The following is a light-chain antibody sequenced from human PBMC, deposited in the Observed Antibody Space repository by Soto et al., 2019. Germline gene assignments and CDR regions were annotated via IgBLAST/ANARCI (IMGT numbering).Light chain of an antibody. CDR2: EVT. V-gene: IGLV2-14*01. CDR1: SSDVGGYNY. Sequence: QSVLTQPASVSGSPGQSITISCTGTSSDVGGYNYVSWYQQHPGKAPKLIIYEVTNRPSEISNRFSGSKSGNTASPTISGLQAEDEAEYYCSSYTSGSTYVFGTGTKVTVL. J-gene: IGLJ1*01. CDR3: SSYTSGSTYV.